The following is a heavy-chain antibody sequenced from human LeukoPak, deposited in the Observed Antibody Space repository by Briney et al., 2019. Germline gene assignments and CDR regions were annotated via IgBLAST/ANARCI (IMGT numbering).Heavy chain of an antibody. CDR1: GFTFSSYS. Sequence: GGSLRLSCAASGFTFSSYSMNWVRQAPGKGLEWVSSISSSSSYIYYADSVKGRFTISRDNAKNSLYLQMNSLRAEDTAVYYCARDSSSSWELFDHWGQGTLVTVSS. V-gene: IGHV3-21*01. J-gene: IGHJ4*02. CDR2: ISSSSSYI. CDR3: ARDSSSSWELFDH. D-gene: IGHD6-13*01.